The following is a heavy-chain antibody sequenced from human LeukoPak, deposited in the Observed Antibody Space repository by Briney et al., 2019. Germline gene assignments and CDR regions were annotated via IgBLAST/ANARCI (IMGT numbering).Heavy chain of an antibody. D-gene: IGHD6-13*01. J-gene: IGHJ6*02. V-gene: IGHV4-59*01. CDR2: IYYSGST. CDR3: ARLIAAAGPPDYYGMDV. Sequence: SETLSLTCTVSGGSISSYYWSWIRQPPGKGLEWIGYIYYSGSTNYNPSLKSRVTISVDTSKNQFSLKLSSVTAADTAVYYCARLIAAAGPPDYYGMDVWGQGTTVTVSS. CDR1: GGSISSYY.